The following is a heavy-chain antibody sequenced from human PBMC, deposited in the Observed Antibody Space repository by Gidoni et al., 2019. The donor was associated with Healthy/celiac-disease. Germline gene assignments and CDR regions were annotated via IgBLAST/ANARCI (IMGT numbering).Heavy chain of an antibody. J-gene: IGHJ6*03. CDR1: GFTVSSNY. D-gene: IGHD1-7*01. V-gene: IGHV3-53*01. Sequence: EVQLVESGGGLIQPGGSLRLSCAASGFTVSSNYMSWVRQAPGKGLEWVSVIYSGGSTYYADSVKGRFTISRDNSKNTLYLQMNSLRAEDTAVYYCARVGQLELRIYYYYMDVWGKGTTVTVSS. CDR3: ARVGQLELRIYYYYMDV. CDR2: IYSGGST.